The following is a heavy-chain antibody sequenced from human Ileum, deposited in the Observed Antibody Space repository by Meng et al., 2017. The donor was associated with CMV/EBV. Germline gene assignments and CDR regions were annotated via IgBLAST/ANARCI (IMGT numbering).Heavy chain of an antibody. CDR1: GDPISSGSHS. V-gene: IGHV4-39*07. Sequence: QLQLHEAGPGLVKPAETLSPTCTASGDPISSGSHSWAWFRQPPGKRLEWIGSMYFSGIADYNPSLKSRVTISLHATQKQFSLRLTSVTAADSAVYFCARDLTNKWFYYWGQGTLVTVSS. J-gene: IGHJ4*02. D-gene: IGHD1-26*01. CDR3: ARDLTNKWFYY. CDR2: MYFSGIA.